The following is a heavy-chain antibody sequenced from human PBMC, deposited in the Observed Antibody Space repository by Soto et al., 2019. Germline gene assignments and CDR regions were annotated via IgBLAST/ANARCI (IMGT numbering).Heavy chain of an antibody. D-gene: IGHD1-1*01. CDR2: ISAHNGNT. CDR3: ARGRYGDY. Sequence: QVHLVQSGAEVKKPGASVKLSCQASGYAFTTYGITWVRQAPGQGLEWMAWISAHNGNTNYAQKLQGRVTVTRDTSTSTAYMELRSLRSDDTAVYYCARGRYGDYWGQGAVVTVSS. CDR1: GYAFTTYG. V-gene: IGHV1-18*01. J-gene: IGHJ4*02.